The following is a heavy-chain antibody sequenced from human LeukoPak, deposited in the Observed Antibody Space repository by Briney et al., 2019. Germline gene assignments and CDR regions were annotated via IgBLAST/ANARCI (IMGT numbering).Heavy chain of an antibody. CDR1: GGTFSSYA. J-gene: IGHJ6*02. CDR3: ARGPYYDFWSGYYFGYGMDV. D-gene: IGHD3-3*01. CDR2: IIPILGIA. V-gene: IGHV1-69*04. Sequence: ASVKVSCKASGGTFSSYAISWVRQAPGQGLEWTGRIIPILGIANYAQKFQGRVTITADKSTSTAYMELSSLRSEDTAVYYCARGPYYDFWSGYYFGYGMDVWGQGTTVTVSS.